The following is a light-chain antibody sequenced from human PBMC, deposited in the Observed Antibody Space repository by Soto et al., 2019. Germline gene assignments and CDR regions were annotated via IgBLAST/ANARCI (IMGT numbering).Light chain of an antibody. J-gene: IGLJ1*01. CDR3: SSYTGSSTLEV. CDR2: DNY. Sequence: QSVLTQPPSVSATPGQKVTISCSGSSSNIGNNYVSWYQQFPGAAPKLLIYDNYWRPSGIPDRFSASKSGTSATLGITGLQTGDEADYYCSSYTGSSTLEVFGSGTKVTVL. CDR1: SSNIGNNY. V-gene: IGLV1-51*01.